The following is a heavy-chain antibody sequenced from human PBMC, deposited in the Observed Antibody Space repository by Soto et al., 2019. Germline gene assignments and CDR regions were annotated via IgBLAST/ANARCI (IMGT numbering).Heavy chain of an antibody. CDR2: ISYDGSDK. J-gene: IGHJ4*02. CDR1: GFNFSTYS. D-gene: IGHD3-22*01. CDR3: ARDSTGYYDSSGYLFDY. V-gene: IGHV3-30-3*01. Sequence: ESGGGVVQPGRSLRLSCAASGFNFSTYSMHWVRQAPGKGLEWVAVISYDGSDKDYADSVKGRFTISRDNSKKTLDLQMSSLRAEDTAVYYCARDSTGYYDSSGYLFDYWGQGTLVTVSS.